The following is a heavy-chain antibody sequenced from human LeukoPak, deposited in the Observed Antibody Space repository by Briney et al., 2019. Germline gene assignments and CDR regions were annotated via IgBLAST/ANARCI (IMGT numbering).Heavy chain of an antibody. CDR3: AKDYGSGSYSDY. CDR2: ISGSGGST. D-gene: IGHD3-10*01. CDR1: GFTFSSYA. V-gene: IGHV3-23*01. J-gene: IGHJ4*02. Sequence: PGGSLRLSCAASGFTFSSYAMSWVRQAPGKGLEWVSAISGSGGSTYYADSVKGRFTISRDNSKNTLYLQMNSLRVEDAAVYYCAKDYGSGSYSDYWGQGTLVTVSS.